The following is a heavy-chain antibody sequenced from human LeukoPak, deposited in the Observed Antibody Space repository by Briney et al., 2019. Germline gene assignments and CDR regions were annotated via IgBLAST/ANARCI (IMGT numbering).Heavy chain of an antibody. D-gene: IGHD3-10*01. CDR1: GGSISSYY. V-gene: IGHV4-59*12. J-gene: IGHJ4*02. Sequence: SETLSLTCTVSGGSISSYYWSWIRQPPGKGLEWIGYIYYSGSTNYNPSLKSRVTISVDTSKNQFSLKLSSVTAADTAVYYCARGRRKGYGSGSYYKSPYFDYWGQGTLVTVSS. CDR3: ARGRRKGYGSGSYYKSPYFDY. CDR2: IYYSGST.